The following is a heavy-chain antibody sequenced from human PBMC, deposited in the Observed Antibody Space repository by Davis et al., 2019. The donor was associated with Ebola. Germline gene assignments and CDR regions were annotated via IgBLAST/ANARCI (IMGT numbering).Heavy chain of an antibody. D-gene: IGHD3-9*01. Sequence: MPSETLSLTCTVSGGSISSGGYYWSWIRQHPGKGLEWIGYIYYSGSTYYNPSLKSRVTISVDTSKNQFSLKLSSVTAADTAVYYCARVALTGLTADVWGQGTTVTASS. V-gene: IGHV4-31*03. J-gene: IGHJ6*02. CDR3: ARVALTGLTADV. CDR2: IYYSGST. CDR1: GGSISSGGYY.